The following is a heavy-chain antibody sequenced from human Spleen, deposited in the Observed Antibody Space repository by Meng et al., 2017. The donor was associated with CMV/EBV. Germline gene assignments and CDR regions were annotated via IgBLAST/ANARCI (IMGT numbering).Heavy chain of an antibody. CDR3: ARGRYFTTTLDY. J-gene: IGHJ4*02. V-gene: IGHV4-34*09. CDR2: INHSGST. D-gene: IGHD4-17*01. CDR1: GGSFSGYY. Sequence: QVQLLEAGPGLVKPSQTLSLTCTVYGGSFSGYYWSWIRQPPGKGLEWIGEINHSGSTNYNPSLKSRVTISVDTSKNQFSLKLSSVTAADTAVYYCARGRYFTTTLDYWGQGTLVTVSS.